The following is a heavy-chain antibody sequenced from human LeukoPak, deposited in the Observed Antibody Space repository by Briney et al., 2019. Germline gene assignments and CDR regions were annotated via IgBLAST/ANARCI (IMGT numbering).Heavy chain of an antibody. V-gene: IGHV4-59*12. Sequence: SETLSLTCTVSGDSISSSYWSWIRQPPGKGLEWIGYILHSGSTNNNPSLKSRVTISVDTSKNQFSLKLSSVTAADTAVYYCTSSPVGATDYWGQGTLVTVSS. D-gene: IGHD1-26*01. CDR3: TSSPVGATDY. CDR1: GDSISSSY. J-gene: IGHJ4*02. CDR2: ILHSGST.